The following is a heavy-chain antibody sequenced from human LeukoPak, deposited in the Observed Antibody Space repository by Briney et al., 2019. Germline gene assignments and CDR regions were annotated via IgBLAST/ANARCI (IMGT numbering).Heavy chain of an antibody. CDR2: ISNSGTTK. J-gene: IGHJ4*02. CDR3: ARDAAGTDY. V-gene: IGHV3-11*04. D-gene: IGHD6-13*01. Sequence: GGSLRLSCAASGFTFNDYYMTWIRQAPGKGLEWISDISNSGTTKSYADSVKGRFTISRDNSKNTLYLQMNSLRAEDTAVYYCARDAAGTDYWGQGTLVTVSS. CDR1: GFTFNDYY.